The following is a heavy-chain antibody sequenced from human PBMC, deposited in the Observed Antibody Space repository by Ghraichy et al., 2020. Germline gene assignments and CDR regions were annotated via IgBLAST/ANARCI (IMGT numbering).Heavy chain of an antibody. V-gene: IGHV4-34*01. D-gene: IGHD6-19*01. CDR3: ARGIAVAGTGPEGVRY. CDR1: GGSFSGYY. Sequence: SETLSLTCAVYGGSFSGYYWSWIRQPPGKRLEWIGEINHSGSTNYNPSLKSRVTISVDTSKNQFSLKLSSVTAADTAVYYCARGIAVAGTGPEGVRYWGLGTLVTVSS. CDR2: INHSGST. J-gene: IGHJ4*02.